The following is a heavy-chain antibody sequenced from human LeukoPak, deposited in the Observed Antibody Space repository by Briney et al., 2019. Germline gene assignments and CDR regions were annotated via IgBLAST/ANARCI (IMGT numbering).Heavy chain of an antibody. D-gene: IGHD3-22*01. Sequence: GGYLRLSCAASGFTVSSNYMSWVRQAPGKGLEWVSVIYSGGTTYYADSVKGRFTISRDSSKNTLYLQMNSLRAEDTAVYYCARAYSFGYDSSGYYYAYWGQGTLVTVSS. CDR2: IYSGGTT. CDR1: GFTVSSNY. V-gene: IGHV3-53*01. J-gene: IGHJ4*02. CDR3: ARAYSFGYDSSGYYYAY.